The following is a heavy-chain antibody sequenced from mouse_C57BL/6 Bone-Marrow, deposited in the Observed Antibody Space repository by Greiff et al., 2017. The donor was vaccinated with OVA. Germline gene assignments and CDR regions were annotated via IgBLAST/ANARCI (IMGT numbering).Heavy chain of an antibody. CDR1: GYAFSSSW. D-gene: IGHD2-3*01. CDR2: IYPGDGDT. Sequence: QVQLQQSGPELVKPGASVKISCKASGYAFSSSWMNWVKQRPGKGLEWIGRIYPGDGDTNYNGKFKGKATLTADKSSSTAYMQLSSLTSEDSAVYFCARDGYYLVAYWGRGTLVTVSA. V-gene: IGHV1-82*01. CDR3: ARDGYYLVAY. J-gene: IGHJ3*01.